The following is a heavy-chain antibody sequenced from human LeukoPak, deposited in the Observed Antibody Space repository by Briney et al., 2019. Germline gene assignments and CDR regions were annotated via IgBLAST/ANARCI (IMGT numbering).Heavy chain of an antibody. Sequence: GGSLRLSCAASGFTFSSYSMNWVRQAPGQGLEWVSVIDSGGITYYADSVKGRFTISRDNSKNTLYLQMNSLRAEDTAVYYCARDRWGYWYFDLWGRGTLVTVSS. J-gene: IGHJ2*01. D-gene: IGHD4-23*01. CDR2: IDSGGIT. V-gene: IGHV3-53*01. CDR3: ARDRWGYWYFDL. CDR1: GFTFSSYS.